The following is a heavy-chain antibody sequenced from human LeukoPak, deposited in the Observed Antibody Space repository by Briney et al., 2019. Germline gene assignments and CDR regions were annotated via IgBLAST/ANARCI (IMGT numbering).Heavy chain of an antibody. J-gene: IGHJ4*02. V-gene: IGHV1-46*01. CDR2: INPSGGST. CDR1: GYTFTSYY. Sequence: GASVKVSCKASGYTFTSYYMHWVRQAPGQGLEWMGIINPSGGSTSCAQKFQGRVTMTRDTSTSTVYMELSSLRSEDTAVYYCAREPSGWYYFDYWGQGTLVTVSS. D-gene: IGHD6-19*01. CDR3: AREPSGWYYFDY.